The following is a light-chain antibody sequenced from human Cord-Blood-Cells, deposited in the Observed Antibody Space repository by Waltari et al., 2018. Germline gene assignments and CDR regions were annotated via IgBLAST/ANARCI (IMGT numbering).Light chain of an antibody. CDR1: QSVSSY. V-gene: IGKV3-11*01. CDR3: QQRSNCPLT. Sequence: EIVLTQSPATLSLSTGERATLSCRASQSVSSYLAWYQQKPGQAPRLLIYDASNRATGSPARFSGRGSGTDFTLTIRSLEPEDSAVYYCQQRSNCPLTYGGGTKVEIK. CDR2: DAS. J-gene: IGKJ4*01.